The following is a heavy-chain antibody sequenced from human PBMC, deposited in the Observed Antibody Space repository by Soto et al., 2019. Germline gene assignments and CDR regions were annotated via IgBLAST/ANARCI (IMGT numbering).Heavy chain of an antibody. CDR3: AKGSSSVYYYYYGIDV. J-gene: IGHJ6*02. Sequence: GGSLRLSCVASGFTFSGYGMHWVRQAPGKGLEWVAVMSNDGRNKYYADSVKGRFTISRDNSKNLLYLQMNSLRAEDTAVYYCAKGSSSVYYYYYGIDVWGQGTTVTVSS. V-gene: IGHV3-30*18. CDR2: MSNDGRNK. CDR1: GFTFSGYG. D-gene: IGHD6-6*01.